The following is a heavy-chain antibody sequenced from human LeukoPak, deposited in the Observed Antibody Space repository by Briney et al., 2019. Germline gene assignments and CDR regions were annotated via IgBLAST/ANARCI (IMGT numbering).Heavy chain of an antibody. CDR1: GFTFSSYA. J-gene: IGHJ4*02. Sequence: PGGSLRPSCAASGFTFSSYAMSWVRQAPGKGLEWVGRIKTIRDGGTADYAAPVKARFTISRDDSQRTLYLQMNSLKTDDTAVYYCATALVWTGEFSAVDYWGQGTLVTVSS. CDR3: ATALVWTGEFSAVDY. D-gene: IGHD3-10*01. CDR2: IKTIRDGGTA. V-gene: IGHV3-15*01.